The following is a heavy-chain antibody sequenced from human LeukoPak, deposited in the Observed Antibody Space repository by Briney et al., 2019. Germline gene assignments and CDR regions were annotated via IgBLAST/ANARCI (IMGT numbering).Heavy chain of an antibody. Sequence: GSLRLSCAASGFTFSSYGMNWVRQAPGKGLEWVAFIRYDGSNKYYADSVKGRFTISRDNSKNTLYLQMNSLRAEDTAVYYCAKDLRDSSGYYFEDWGQGTLVTVSS. CDR3: AKDLRDSSGYYFED. CDR1: GFTFSSYG. D-gene: IGHD3-22*01. CDR2: IRYDGSNK. V-gene: IGHV3-30*02. J-gene: IGHJ4*02.